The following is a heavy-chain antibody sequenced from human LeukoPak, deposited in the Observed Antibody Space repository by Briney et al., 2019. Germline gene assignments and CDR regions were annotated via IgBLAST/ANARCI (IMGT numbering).Heavy chain of an antibody. CDR3: ARESIRPYCSSTSCAIGNYYMDV. CDR2: IIPIFGTA. D-gene: IGHD2-2*01. V-gene: IGHV1-69*06. CDR1: GGTFSSYA. Sequence: ASVKVSCKASGGTFSSYAISWVRQAPGQGLEWMGGIIPIFGTANYAQKFQGRVTIIADKSTSTAYMELSSLRSEDTAVYYCARESIRPYCSSTSCAIGNYYMDVWGKGTTVTVSS. J-gene: IGHJ6*03.